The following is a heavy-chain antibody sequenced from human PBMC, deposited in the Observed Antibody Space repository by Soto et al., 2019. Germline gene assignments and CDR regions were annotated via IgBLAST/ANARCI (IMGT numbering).Heavy chain of an antibody. Sequence: ASVKVSCKASGYTFISYGFSWVRQAPGQGLEWMGWISGYNGNTDYAQKFQGRVVMTTDTSTSTAYMELRSLRADDTAVYYCVRDETYSSYYFYSWAQRTPLPVSA. J-gene: IGHJ4*02. D-gene: IGHD5-18*01. CDR3: VRDETYSSYYFYS. V-gene: IGHV1-18*01. CDR2: ISGYNGNT. CDR1: GYTFISYG.